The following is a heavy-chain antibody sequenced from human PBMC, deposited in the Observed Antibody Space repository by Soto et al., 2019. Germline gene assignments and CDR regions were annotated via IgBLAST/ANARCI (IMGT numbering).Heavy chain of an antibody. CDR1: GYTFTSYD. Sequence: QVQLVQSGAEVKKPGASVKVSCKASGYTFTSYDINWVRQATGQGLEWMGWMNPNSGNTGYAQKFQGRVTMTRNTYISTAYMELSSLRSEDTAVYYCAYLYDFWSGYHWAPYYYYGMDVWGQGTTVTVSS. CDR2: MNPNSGNT. J-gene: IGHJ6*02. CDR3: AYLYDFWSGYHWAPYYYYGMDV. V-gene: IGHV1-8*01. D-gene: IGHD3-3*01.